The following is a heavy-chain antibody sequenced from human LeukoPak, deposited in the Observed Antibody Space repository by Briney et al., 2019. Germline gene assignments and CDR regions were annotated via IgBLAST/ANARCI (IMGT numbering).Heavy chain of an antibody. D-gene: IGHD7-27*01. J-gene: IGHJ4*02. CDR2: ISSSSSYI. Sequence: GGSLRLSCAASGFTFSSYSMNWVRQAPGKGLEWVSSISSSSSYIYYADSVKGRFTISRDNAKNSLYLQMNSLRAEDTAVYYCARVWAWGSGNYFDNWGQGTLVTVSS. V-gene: IGHV3-21*01. CDR1: GFTFSSYS. CDR3: ARVWAWGSGNYFDN.